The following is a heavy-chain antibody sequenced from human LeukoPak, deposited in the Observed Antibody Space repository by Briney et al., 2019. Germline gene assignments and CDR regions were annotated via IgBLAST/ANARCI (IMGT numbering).Heavy chain of an antibody. CDR3: ARDPSYCRPPDY. CDR1: GFTFSSYS. Sequence: PGGSLRLFCAASGFTFSSYSMNWVRQAPGKGLEWVSSISSSSSYIYYADSVKGRFTISRDNAKNSLYLQMNSLRAEDTAVYYCARDPSYCRPPDYWGQGTLVTVSS. D-gene: IGHD2-15*01. CDR2: ISSSSSYI. J-gene: IGHJ4*02. V-gene: IGHV3-21*01.